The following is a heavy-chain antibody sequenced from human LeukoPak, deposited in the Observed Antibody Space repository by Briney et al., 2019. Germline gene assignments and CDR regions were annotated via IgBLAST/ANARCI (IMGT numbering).Heavy chain of an antibody. J-gene: IGHJ4*02. Sequence: QAGGSLRLSCAASGFTFSSYGMHWVRQAPGKGLEWVAFIRYDGSNKYYADSVKGRFTISRDNSKNTLYLQMNSLRAEDTAVYYCAKEANKGNYYDSSGPDYWGQGTLVTVSS. CDR1: GFTFSSYG. CDR3: AKEANKGNYYDSSGPDY. CDR2: IRYDGSNK. D-gene: IGHD3-22*01. V-gene: IGHV3-30*02.